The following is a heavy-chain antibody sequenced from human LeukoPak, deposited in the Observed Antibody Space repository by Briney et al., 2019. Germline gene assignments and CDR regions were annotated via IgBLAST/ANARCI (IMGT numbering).Heavy chain of an antibody. CDR1: GGSVSSGSYY. CDR2: IYYSGST. Sequence: PSETLSLTCTVSGGSVSSGSYYWSWIRQPPGKGLEWIGYIYYSGSTNYNPSLKSRVTISVGTSKNQFSLKLSSVTAADTAVYYCARDWISDAFDIWGQGTMVTVSS. D-gene: IGHD2-2*03. V-gene: IGHV4-61*01. CDR3: ARDWISDAFDI. J-gene: IGHJ3*02.